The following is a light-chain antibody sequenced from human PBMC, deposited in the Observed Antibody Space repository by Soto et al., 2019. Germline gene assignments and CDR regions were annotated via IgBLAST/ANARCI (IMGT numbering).Light chain of an antibody. Sequence: IVFTQSPGTLSFSPGERATLSCRASQSVSSSYLAWYQQKPGQAPRLLIYGASSRATGIPDRFSGSGSGTDFTLTISRLEPEDFAVYYCQQYGSSPGTFGQGTKV. J-gene: IGKJ1*01. CDR2: GAS. V-gene: IGKV3-20*01. CDR3: QQYGSSPGT. CDR1: QSVSSSY.